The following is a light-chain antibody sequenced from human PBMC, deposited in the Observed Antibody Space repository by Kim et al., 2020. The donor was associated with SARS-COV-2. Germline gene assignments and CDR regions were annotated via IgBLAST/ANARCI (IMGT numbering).Light chain of an antibody. J-gene: IGLJ3*02. V-gene: IGLV2-14*03. Sequence: GQSITISGTGTSSNIGSYNYVSWYQQHPGRAPKLMIYDVNKRPSGVSNRYSGSKSGNAASLTISGLQAEDEADYYCSSFTTTSRLVFGGGTQLTVL. CDR3: SSFTTTSRLV. CDR1: SSNIGSYNY. CDR2: DVN.